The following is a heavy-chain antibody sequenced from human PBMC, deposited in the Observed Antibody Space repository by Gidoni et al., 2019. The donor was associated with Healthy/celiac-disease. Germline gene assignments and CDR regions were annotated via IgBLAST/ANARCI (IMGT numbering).Heavy chain of an antibody. J-gene: IGHJ4*02. CDR2: ISSSSSTI. CDR1: GFTFVAFS. Sequence: EPGGGWVQLGGPWDSPWEAPGFTFVAFSMNWVRQAPGKGLEWVSYISSSSSTIYYADSVKGRFTISRDNAKNSLYLQMNSLRAEDTAVYYCARDWPPYGDYEGNGFDYWGQGTLVTVSS. V-gene: IGHV3-48*01. D-gene: IGHD4-17*01. CDR3: ARDWPPYGDYEGNGFDY.